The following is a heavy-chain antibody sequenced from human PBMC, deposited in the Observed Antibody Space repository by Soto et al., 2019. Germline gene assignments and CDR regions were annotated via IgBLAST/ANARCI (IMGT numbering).Heavy chain of an antibody. Sequence: VGSLRLSCAASGFTFSSYEMNWVRQAPGKGLEWVSYISSSGSTIYYADSVKGRFTISRDNAKNSLYLQMNSLRAEDTAVYYCARDRRRNSYDFWSGYYPFDYWGQGTLVTVSS. V-gene: IGHV3-48*03. D-gene: IGHD3-3*01. J-gene: IGHJ4*02. CDR3: ARDRRRNSYDFWSGYYPFDY. CDR1: GFTFSSYE. CDR2: ISSSGSTI.